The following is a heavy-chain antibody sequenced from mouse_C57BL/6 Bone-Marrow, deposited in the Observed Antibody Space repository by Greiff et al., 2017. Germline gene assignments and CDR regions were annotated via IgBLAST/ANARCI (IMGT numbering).Heavy chain of an antibody. CDR1: GYTFTSYW. Sequence: VQLQQSGTVLARPGASVKMSCKTSGYTFTSYWMHWVKQRPGQGLEWIGAINPGNSDTSYNQKFKGKATLTAVTSASTAYMELSSLTTEDSAVXYCTKGNFLYYFDYWGQGTTLTVSS. CDR2: INPGNSDT. J-gene: IGHJ2*01. V-gene: IGHV1-5*01. CDR3: TKGNFLYYFDY. D-gene: IGHD2-1*01.